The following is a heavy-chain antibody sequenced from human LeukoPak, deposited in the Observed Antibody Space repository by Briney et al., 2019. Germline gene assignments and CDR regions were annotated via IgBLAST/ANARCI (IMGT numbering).Heavy chain of an antibody. CDR1: GGSISSYY. D-gene: IGHD2-8*01. Sequence: SETLSLTCTVSGGSISSYYWSWIRQPAGKGLEWIGRIYTSGSTNYNPSLKSRVTISVDTSKNEFSLTLTSVTAADTAVYYCAKDNRMLTNWFDPWGQGTLVTVSS. J-gene: IGHJ5*02. CDR2: IYTSGST. CDR3: AKDNRMLTNWFDP. V-gene: IGHV4-4*07.